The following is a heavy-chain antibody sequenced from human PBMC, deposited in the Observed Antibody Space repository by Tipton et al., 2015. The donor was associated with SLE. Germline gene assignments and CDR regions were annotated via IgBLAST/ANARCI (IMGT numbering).Heavy chain of an antibody. J-gene: IGHJ4*02. Sequence: TLSLTCTVSGGSISSSSYYWGWIRQPPGKGLEWIGSIYYSGSTYYNPSLKSRATISVDTSKNQFSLKLSSVTAADTAVYYCATNYDFWSGYYFDYWGQGTLVTVSS. D-gene: IGHD3-3*01. V-gene: IGHV4-39*01. CDR3: ATNYDFWSGYYFDY. CDR1: GGSISSSSYY. CDR2: IYYSGST.